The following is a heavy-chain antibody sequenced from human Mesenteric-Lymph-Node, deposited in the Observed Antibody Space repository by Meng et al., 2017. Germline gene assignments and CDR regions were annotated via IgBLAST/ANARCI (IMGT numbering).Heavy chain of an antibody. D-gene: IGHD5-12*01. V-gene: IGHV1-69*02. CDR2: IIPILGIA. Sequence: SVKVSCTASGGTFISYTISWVRQAPGQGLEWMGRIIPILGIANYAQKFQGRVTMTTDTSTSKAYMELMSLRYDDTAVYYCARVKGVATIRDYYYGMDVWGQGTTVTVSS. J-gene: IGHJ6*02. CDR3: ARVKGVATIRDYYYGMDV. CDR1: GGTFISYT.